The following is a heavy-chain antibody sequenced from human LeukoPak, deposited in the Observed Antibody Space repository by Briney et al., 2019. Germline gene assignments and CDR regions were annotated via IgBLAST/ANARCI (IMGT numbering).Heavy chain of an antibody. CDR1: GGTFSSYA. V-gene: IGHV1-69*04. CDR3: ARATAPSYGMDV. J-gene: IGHJ6*04. Sequence: GASGKVSCKASGGTFSSYAISWVRQAPGQGLEWMGRIIPIFGIANYAQKFPGRVTITADKSTSTAYMELSSVRSEETDVYYCARATAPSYGMDVWGKGTTVTVSS. CDR2: IIPIFGIA. D-gene: IGHD1-26*01.